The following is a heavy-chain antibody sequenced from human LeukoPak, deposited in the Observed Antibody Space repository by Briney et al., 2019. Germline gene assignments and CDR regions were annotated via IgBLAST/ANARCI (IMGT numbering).Heavy chain of an antibody. J-gene: IGHJ3*02. Sequence: GGSLRLSCAASGFTVSNNYISWVRQAPGKGLEWVSVIYSGGSTYYADSVKGRFTASRDNSKNTLYLQMNSLRAEDTAVYYCAVLWSGYSWAFDIWGQGTMVTVSS. CDR3: AVLWSGYSWAFDI. CDR2: IYSGGST. V-gene: IGHV3-66*01. D-gene: IGHD3-3*01. CDR1: GFTVSNNY.